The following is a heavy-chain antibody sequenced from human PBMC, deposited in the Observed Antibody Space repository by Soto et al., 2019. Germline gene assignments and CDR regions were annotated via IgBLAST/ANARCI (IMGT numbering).Heavy chain of an antibody. D-gene: IGHD4-17*01. CDR1: GFTFSSYG. Sequence: QVQLVESGGGVVQPGRSLRLSCAASGFTFSSYGMHWVRQAPGKGLEWVAVIGYEGSNKYYADSVKGRFTISRDNSKNTLYLQMNSLRAEDTAVDYCARETVTTFYYYGMDVWGQGTTVTVSS. J-gene: IGHJ6*02. V-gene: IGHV3-33*01. CDR3: ARETVTTFYYYGMDV. CDR2: IGYEGSNK.